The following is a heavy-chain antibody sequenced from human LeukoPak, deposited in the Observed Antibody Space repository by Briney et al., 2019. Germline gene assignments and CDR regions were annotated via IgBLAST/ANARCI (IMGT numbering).Heavy chain of an antibody. V-gene: IGHV3-21*01. Sequence: PGGSLRLSCAASGFTFSSYSMNWVRQAPGKGLEWVSSISSSSSYIYYADSVKGRFTISRDNAKNSLYLQMNSLRAEETAVYYCARDKYGSGSYYFNWFDPWGQGTLVTVSS. D-gene: IGHD3-10*01. CDR2: ISSSSSYI. CDR1: GFTFSSYS. J-gene: IGHJ5*02. CDR3: ARDKYGSGSYYFNWFDP.